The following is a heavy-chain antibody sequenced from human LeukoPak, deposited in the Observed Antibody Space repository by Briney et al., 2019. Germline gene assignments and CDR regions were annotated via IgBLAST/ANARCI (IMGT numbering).Heavy chain of an antibody. CDR1: GLSMSSYW. D-gene: IGHD4-11*01. J-gene: IGHJ4*02. V-gene: IGHV3-7*01. CDR2: IKQDGSEK. CDR3: AAGGLYSDYRDY. Sequence: GGALRLSLEGTGLSMSSYWISGVGEASGKGLEWVANIKQDGSEKYYVDSVKGRFTISRDNAKNSLYLQMNSLRAEDTAVYYCAAGGLYSDYRDYWGQGTLVTVSS.